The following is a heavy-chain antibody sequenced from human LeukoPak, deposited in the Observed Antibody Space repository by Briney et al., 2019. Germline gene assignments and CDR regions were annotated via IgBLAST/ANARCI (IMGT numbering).Heavy chain of an antibody. V-gene: IGHV3-21*01. CDR2: ISSSSSYI. CDR3: ARAIYRGGDCYSVDAFDI. CDR1: GFTFSSYS. Sequence: GGSLRLSCAASGFTFSSYSMNWVRQAPGKGLGWVSSISSSSSYIYYADSVKGRFTISRDNAKNSLYLQMNSLRAEDTAVYYCARAIYRGGDCYSVDAFDIWGQGTMVTVSS. J-gene: IGHJ3*02. D-gene: IGHD2-21*02.